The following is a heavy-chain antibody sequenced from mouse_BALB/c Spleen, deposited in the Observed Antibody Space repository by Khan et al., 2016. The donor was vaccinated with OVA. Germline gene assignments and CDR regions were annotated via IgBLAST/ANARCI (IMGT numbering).Heavy chain of an antibody. J-gene: IGHJ3*01. Sequence: QVQLKQSGAELVKPGASVKLSCKASGYTFTSYYMYWVKQRPGQGLEWIGDINPSNGETYFNEKFKNKATLTVDKSSSTTYMQLSSLTSEDSSVYYCTRGGYGGFASWGQGTLVTVSA. CDR2: INPSNGET. D-gene: IGHD2-2*01. CDR3: TRGGYGGFAS. CDR1: GYTFTSYY. V-gene: IGHV1-53*01.